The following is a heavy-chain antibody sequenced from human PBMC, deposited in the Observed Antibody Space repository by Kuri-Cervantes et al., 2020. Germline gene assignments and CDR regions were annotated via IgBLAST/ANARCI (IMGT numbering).Heavy chain of an antibody. CDR2: IYHSGST. V-gene: IGHV4-30-2*01. Sequence: SQTLSLTCAVSGGSISSGGYSWSWIRQPPGKGLEWIGYIYHSGSTYYNPSLKSRVTISVDRSKNQFSLKLGSVTAADTALYYCARAPPYSYDSSGYPLYYFDYWGQGTLVTVSS. CDR1: GGSISSGGYS. CDR3: ARAPPYSYDSSGYPLYYFDY. J-gene: IGHJ4*02. D-gene: IGHD3-22*01.